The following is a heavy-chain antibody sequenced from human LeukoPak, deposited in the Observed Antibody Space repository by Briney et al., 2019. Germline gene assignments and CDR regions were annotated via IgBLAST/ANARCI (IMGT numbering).Heavy chain of an antibody. CDR3: ATETSYYDHTGVHPRYPDS. CDR2: TYYGSKRYY. D-gene: IGHD3-22*01. V-gene: IGHV6-1*01. Sequence: SQTLSLTCVLSVDTVSGSTTAWDCTRHSPTRGLEWLRITYYGSKRYYASAVCVKSRITIKPATSKNLFSLPLNSVTPEETTVYCCATETSYYDHTGVHPRYPDSWGQGALVSVSS. J-gene: IGHJ4*02. CDR1: VDTVSGSTTA.